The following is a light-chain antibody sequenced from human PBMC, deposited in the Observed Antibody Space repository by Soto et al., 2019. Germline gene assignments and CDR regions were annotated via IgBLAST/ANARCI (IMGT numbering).Light chain of an antibody. V-gene: IGKV3-15*01. CDR1: QSVGRD. J-gene: IGKJ1*01. CDR3: QQSNDWPWT. CDR2: DSS. Sequence: VMRRSPDTLSLSPGERATLSCRSSQSVGRDLAWYQQKLGQAPRLLIYDSSTRATAIPARFSGSGSGTEFTLTISCLQSEDFAVYYCQQSNDWPWTFGQGTKVDIK.